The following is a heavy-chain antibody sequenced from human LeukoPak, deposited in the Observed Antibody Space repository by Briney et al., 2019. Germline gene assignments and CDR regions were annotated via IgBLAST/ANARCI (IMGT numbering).Heavy chain of an antibody. V-gene: IGHV3-30-3*01. CDR2: ISYDGTNK. D-gene: IGHD6-13*01. Sequence: GGSLRLSCAASGFTFSSYAMHWVRQAPGKGLEWVAVISYDGTNKYYADSVKGRSTISRDSSKNTLYLQMNSLRAEDTAVYYCARAGAFSSSWGYPPADYWGQGTLVTVSS. CDR3: ARAGAFSSSWGYPPADY. CDR1: GFTFSSYA. J-gene: IGHJ4*02.